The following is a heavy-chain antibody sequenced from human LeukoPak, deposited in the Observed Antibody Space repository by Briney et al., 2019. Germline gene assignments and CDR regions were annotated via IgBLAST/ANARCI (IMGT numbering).Heavy chain of an antibody. D-gene: IGHD6-6*01. J-gene: IGHJ5*02. CDR2: IYIDGNT. Sequence: SETLSLTCTVSGGSISSGSYYWSWIRQPAGKGLEWIGRIYIDGNTNYNPSLKNRVTIPVDTSKNQFSLKLSSVTAADTAVYYCARERSYSSSPNWFDPWGQGTLVTVSS. CDR1: GGSISSGSYY. CDR3: ARERSYSSSPNWFDP. V-gene: IGHV4-61*02.